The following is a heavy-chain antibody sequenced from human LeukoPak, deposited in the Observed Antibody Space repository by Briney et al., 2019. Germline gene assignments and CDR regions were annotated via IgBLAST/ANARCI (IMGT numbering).Heavy chain of an antibody. V-gene: IGHV3-64*01. D-gene: IGHD3-10*01. J-gene: IGHJ4*02. CDR3: ARDNCYGSGSLDY. Sequence: GGSLRLSCAASGFTFSSYAMHWVRQAPGKGLEYVSAISSNGGSTYYANSVKGRFTISRDNSKNTLYLQMGSLRADDMAVYYCARDNCYGSGSLDYWGQGTLVTVSS. CDR1: GFTFSSYA. CDR2: ISSNGGST.